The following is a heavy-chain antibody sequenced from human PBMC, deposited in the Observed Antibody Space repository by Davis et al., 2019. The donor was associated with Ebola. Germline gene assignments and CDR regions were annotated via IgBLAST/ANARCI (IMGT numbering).Heavy chain of an antibody. CDR3: AREVAVAATDNWFDP. Sequence: SVKVSCKASGGTFSSYTLNWVRQAPGQGLEWMGRIIPILGIVNYAQKFQGRVTITADKSTSTAYMELSSLRSEDTAVYYCAREVAVAATDNWFDPWGQGTLVTVSS. CDR2: IIPILGIV. D-gene: IGHD2-15*01. CDR1: GGTFSSYT. J-gene: IGHJ5*02. V-gene: IGHV1-69*04.